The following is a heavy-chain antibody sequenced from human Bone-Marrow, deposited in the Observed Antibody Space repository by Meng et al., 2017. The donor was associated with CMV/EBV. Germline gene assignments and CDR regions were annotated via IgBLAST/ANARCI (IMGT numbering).Heavy chain of an antibody. CDR3: ARDRFLEWLSGYYGMDV. CDR2: ISSSSSYI. Sequence: GESLKISCAASGFTFSSYSMNWVRQAPGKGLEWVSSISSSSSYIYYADSVKGRFTISRDNAKNSLYLQMNSLRAEDTAVYYCARDRFLEWLSGYYGMDVWGQGTTVTSP. CDR1: GFTFSSYS. D-gene: IGHD3-3*01. J-gene: IGHJ6*02. V-gene: IGHV3-21*01.